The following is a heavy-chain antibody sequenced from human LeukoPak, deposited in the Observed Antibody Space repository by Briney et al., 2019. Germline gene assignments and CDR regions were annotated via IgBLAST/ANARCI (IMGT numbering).Heavy chain of an antibody. D-gene: IGHD3-10*01. CDR3: ARKGRVANNWFDP. CDR1: GGSISSYY. J-gene: IGHJ5*02. CDR2: IYSSGST. V-gene: IGHV4-4*07. Sequence: PSETLSLTCTVSGGSISSYYWSWIRQPAGKGLEWIGRIYSSGSTNYNPSLKSRVTMSVDTSNNQFSLKLSSVTAADTAVYYCARKGRVANNWFDPWGQGTLVTVSS.